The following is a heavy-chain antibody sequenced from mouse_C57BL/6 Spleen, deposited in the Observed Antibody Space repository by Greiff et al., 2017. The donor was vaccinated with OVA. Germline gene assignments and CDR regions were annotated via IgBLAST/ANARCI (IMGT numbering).Heavy chain of an antibody. V-gene: IGHV1-54*01. J-gene: IGHJ2*01. CDR1: GYAFTNYL. CDR2: INPGSGGT. Sequence: LEESGAELVRPGTSVKVSCKASGYAFTNYLIEWVKQRPGQGLEWIGVINPGSGGTNYNEKFKGKATLTADKSSSTAYMQLSSLTSEDSAVYFCARERGGTRNFDYWGQGTTLTVSS. CDR3: ARERGGTRNFDY. D-gene: IGHD4-1*01.